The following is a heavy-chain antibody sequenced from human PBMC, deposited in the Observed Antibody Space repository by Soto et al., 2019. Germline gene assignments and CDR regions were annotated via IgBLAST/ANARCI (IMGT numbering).Heavy chain of an antibody. Sequence: SVKVSCKASGGTFSSYAISWVRQAPGQGLEWMGGIIPIFGTANYAQKFQGRVTITADESTSTAYMELSSLRSEDTAVYYCARGFSSTILGLYYYYGMDVWGQGXTVTVYS. J-gene: IGHJ6*02. V-gene: IGHV1-69*13. CDR1: GGTFSSYA. D-gene: IGHD2-2*01. CDR2: IIPIFGTA. CDR3: ARGFSSTILGLYYYYGMDV.